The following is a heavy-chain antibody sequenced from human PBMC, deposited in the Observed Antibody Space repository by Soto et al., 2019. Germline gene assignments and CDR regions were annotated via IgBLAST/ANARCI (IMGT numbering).Heavy chain of an antibody. J-gene: IGHJ3*02. CDR1: GGSISRGGYS. D-gene: IGHD3-22*01. Sequence: QLQLQESGSGLVKPSQTLSLTCAVSGGSISRGGYSGLWIRQPPGKGLERIGYIYHRGSTYYNPSLKSRVTISVDRSKNQFSLKLSSVTAADTAVYYCGREGEYYYDSSGAFDIWGQGTMVTVSS. CDR3: GREGEYYYDSSGAFDI. CDR2: IYHRGST. V-gene: IGHV4-30-2*01.